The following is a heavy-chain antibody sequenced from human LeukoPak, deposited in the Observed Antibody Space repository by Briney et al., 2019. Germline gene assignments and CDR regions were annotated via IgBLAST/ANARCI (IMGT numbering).Heavy chain of an antibody. CDR2: IQSDGSSA. J-gene: IGHJ4*02. D-gene: IGHD3-22*01. V-gene: IGHV3-74*01. CDR3: ASGYFYDSSAYGPFGAY. CDR1: GFTFSSYW. Sequence: TGGSLRLSCAASGFTFSSYWMHWVRQAPGKGLVWVSRIQSDGSSASYAESVKGRFTISRDNAKNTLYLQMSSLRAEDTAIYYCASGYFYDSSAYGPFGAYWGQGTLVTVSS.